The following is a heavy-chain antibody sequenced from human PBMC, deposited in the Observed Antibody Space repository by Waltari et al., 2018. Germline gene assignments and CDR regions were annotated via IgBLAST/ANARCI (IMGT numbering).Heavy chain of an antibody. J-gene: IGHJ4*02. D-gene: IGHD3-3*01. CDR2: IYYSGST. CDR1: GGSISSYY. Sequence: QVQLQESGPGLVKPSETLSLTCTVSGGSISSYYWSWIRQPPGKGLEWIGYIYYSGSTNSNPTLKSRVTKSVDTSKHQFSLKLSSVTAADTAVYYCASSILRFLEWPIPYDYWGQGTLVTVSS. CDR3: ASSILRFLEWPIPYDY. V-gene: IGHV4-59*01.